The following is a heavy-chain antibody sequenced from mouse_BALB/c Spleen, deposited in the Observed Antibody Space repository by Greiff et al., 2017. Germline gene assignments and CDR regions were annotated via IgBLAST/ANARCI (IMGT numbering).Heavy chain of an antibody. J-gene: IGHJ4*01. D-gene: IGHD2-4*01. CDR3: ARVGITRSPFYAMDY. CDR1: GFNIKDTY. Sequence: VQLQQSGAELVKPGASVKLSCTASGFNIKDTYMHWVKQRPEQGLEWMGRIDPANGNTKYDPKFQGKATITADTSSNTAYLQLSSLTSEDTAVYYCARVGITRSPFYAMDYWGQGTSVTVSS. V-gene: IGHV14-3*02. CDR2: IDPANGNT.